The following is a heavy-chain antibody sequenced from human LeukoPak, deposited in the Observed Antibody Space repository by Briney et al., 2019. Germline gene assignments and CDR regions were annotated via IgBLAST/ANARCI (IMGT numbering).Heavy chain of an antibody. Sequence: PGGSLRLSCAASGFTFSIYSMDWVRQAPGKGLEWVSSISSSSSYIYYADSVKGRFTISRDNAKNSLYLQMNSLRAEDTAVYYCARDGGGEWLFSYRAPYFDYWGQGTLVTVSS. D-gene: IGHD3-3*01. CDR1: GFTFSIYS. CDR2: ISSSSSYI. J-gene: IGHJ4*02. CDR3: ARDGGGEWLFSYRAPYFDY. V-gene: IGHV3-21*01.